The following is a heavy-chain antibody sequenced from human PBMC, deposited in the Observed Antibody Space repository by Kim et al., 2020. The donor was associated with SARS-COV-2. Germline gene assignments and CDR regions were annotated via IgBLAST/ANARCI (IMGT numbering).Heavy chain of an antibody. Sequence: PSRKSRVTISVDTSKNQFSLKLSSVTAADTAVYYCARALTIFGVVIGWFDPWGQGTLVTVSS. J-gene: IGHJ5*02. D-gene: IGHD3-3*01. V-gene: IGHV4-31*02. CDR3: ARALTIFGVVIGWFDP.